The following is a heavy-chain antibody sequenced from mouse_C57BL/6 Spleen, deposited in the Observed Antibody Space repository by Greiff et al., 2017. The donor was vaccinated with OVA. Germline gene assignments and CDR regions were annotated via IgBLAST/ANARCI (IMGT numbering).Heavy chain of an antibody. CDR1: GYAFSSSW. D-gene: IGHD1-1*01. CDR3: ARGYGKGYAMDY. Sequence: VQLQQSGPELVKPGASVKISCKASGYAFSSSWMNWVKQRPGKGLEWIGRIYPGDGDTNYNGKFKGKATLTADKSSSTAYMQLSSLTSEDSAVYFCARGYGKGYAMDYWGQGTSVTVSS. J-gene: IGHJ4*01. CDR2: IYPGDGDT. V-gene: IGHV1-82*01.